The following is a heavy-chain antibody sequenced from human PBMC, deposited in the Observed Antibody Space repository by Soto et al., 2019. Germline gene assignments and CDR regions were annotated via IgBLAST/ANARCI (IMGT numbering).Heavy chain of an antibody. V-gene: IGHV3-30*18. D-gene: IGHD6-19*01. CDR3: AKVPKGPYSSGWYPYYYYYMDV. CDR1: GFTFSSYG. CDR2: ISYDGSNK. J-gene: IGHJ6*03. Sequence: GESLKISCAASGFTFSSYGMHWVRQAPGKGLEWVAVISYDGSNKYYADSVKGRFTISRDNSKNTLYLQMNSLRAEDTAVYYCAKVPKGPYSSGWYPYYYYYMDVWGKGTTVTVSS.